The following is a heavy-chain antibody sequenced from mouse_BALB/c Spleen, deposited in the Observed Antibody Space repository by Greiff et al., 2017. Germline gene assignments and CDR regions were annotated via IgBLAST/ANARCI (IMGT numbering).Heavy chain of an antibody. CDR3: ALYYYGSSYYFDY. V-gene: IGHV1-9*01. J-gene: IGHJ2*01. Sequence: QVQLQQSGAELMKPGASVKISCKATGYTFSSYWIEWVKQRPGHGLEWIGEILPGSGSTNYNEKFKGKASITADTSSNTAYLQLSSLTSEDTAVYYCALYYYGSSYYFDYWGQGTTLTVSS. CDR1: GYTFSSYW. D-gene: IGHD1-1*01. CDR2: ILPGSGST.